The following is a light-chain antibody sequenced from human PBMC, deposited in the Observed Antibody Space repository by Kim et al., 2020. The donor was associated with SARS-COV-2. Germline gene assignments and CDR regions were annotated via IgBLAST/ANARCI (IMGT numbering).Light chain of an antibody. CDR2: EVN. Sequence: QSIAISCPGTSSDAGTYNLVSWYQQHPGKVPKISIYEVNKRPSGVSARFSGSKSGTTASLTIFGLQAEDEADYYCVSYLYNAVLFGGGTQLTVL. V-gene: IGLV2-14*02. CDR1: SSDAGTYNL. CDR3: VSYLYNAVL. J-gene: IGLJ3*02.